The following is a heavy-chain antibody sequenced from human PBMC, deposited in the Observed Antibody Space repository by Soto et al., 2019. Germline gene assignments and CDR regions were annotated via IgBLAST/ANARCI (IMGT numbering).Heavy chain of an antibody. J-gene: IGHJ5*02. Sequence: QLQLQESGPGLVKPSETLSLTCTVSGGSISSSSYYWGWIRQPPGKGLEWIGSIYYSGSTYYNPSLKSRVTISVDTSQYQFSLKLSSVTAADTAVYYCATGYCSGGSCYSQDWFDPWGQGTLVTVSS. CDR1: GGSISSSSYY. V-gene: IGHV4-39*01. CDR3: ATGYCSGGSCYSQDWFDP. D-gene: IGHD2-15*01. CDR2: IYYSGST.